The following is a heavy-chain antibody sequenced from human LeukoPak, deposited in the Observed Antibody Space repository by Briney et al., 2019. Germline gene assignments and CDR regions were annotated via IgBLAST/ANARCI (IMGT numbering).Heavy chain of an antibody. D-gene: IGHD6-13*01. CDR1: GFTFSSYA. V-gene: IGHV3-30*04. CDR2: ISYDGSDK. CDR3: ARHRIAAAVAFYFDS. Sequence: GGSLRLSCAASGFTFSSYAMNWVHQAPGKGLEWVAVISYDGSDKYYADSVQGRFTISRDNSENTLNLQMNSLRTEDTAVYYCARHRIAAAVAFYFDSWGQGALVAVSS. J-gene: IGHJ4*02.